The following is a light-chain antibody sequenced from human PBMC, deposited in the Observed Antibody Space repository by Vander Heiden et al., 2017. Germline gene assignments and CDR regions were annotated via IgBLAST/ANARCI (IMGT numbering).Light chain of an antibody. J-gene: IGLJ2*01. Sequence: SFVLPQPPSLLAAPGQTARITCVGNGIGGKSAHWYQQKPGQAPVLVVYDDSDRPSGIPERFSGSNSGNTATLTISRVEAGDEADYYCQIWDSSRERVIFGGGTKLTVL. V-gene: IGLV3-21*02. CDR1: GIGGKS. CDR3: QIWDSSRERVI. CDR2: DDS.